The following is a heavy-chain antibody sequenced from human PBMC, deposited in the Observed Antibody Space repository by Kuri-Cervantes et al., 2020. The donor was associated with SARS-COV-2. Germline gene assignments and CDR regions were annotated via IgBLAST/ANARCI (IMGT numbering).Heavy chain of an antibody. J-gene: IGHJ4*02. CDR1: GFTFSDYY. CDR3: ARDSGMVASQYYFDY. Sequence: GESLMIPCAASGFTFSDYYMNWVRQAPGKGLEWVSSISMSKTIYYADSVKGRFTISSDNAKNSLYLQMSSLRAEDTAVYYCARDSGMVASQYYFDYWGQGTLVTVSS. D-gene: IGHD2-15*01. CDR2: ISMSKTI. V-gene: IGHV3-69-1*01.